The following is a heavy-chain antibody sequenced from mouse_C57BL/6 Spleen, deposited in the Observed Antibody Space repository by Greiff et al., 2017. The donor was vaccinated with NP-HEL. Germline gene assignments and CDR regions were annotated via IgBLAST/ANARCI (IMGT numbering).Heavy chain of an antibody. CDR3: TSPYGSSLYWYVGV. J-gene: IGHJ1*03. CDR2: IDPEDGDT. Sequence: EVQLQQSGAELVRPGASVKLSCTASGFNIKDYYMHWVKQRPEQGLEWIGRIDPEDGDTEYAPKFQGKATMTADTSSNTAYLQLSSLTSEDTAVYYCTSPYGSSLYWYVGVWGTGTTVTVSS. D-gene: IGHD1-1*01. V-gene: IGHV14-1*01. CDR1: GFNIKDYY.